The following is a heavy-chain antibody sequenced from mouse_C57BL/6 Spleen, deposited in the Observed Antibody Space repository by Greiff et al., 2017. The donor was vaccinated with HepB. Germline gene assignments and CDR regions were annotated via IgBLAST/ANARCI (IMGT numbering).Heavy chain of an antibody. CDR3: VYYDYDGFAY. J-gene: IGHJ3*01. CDR1: GYTFTDYY. V-gene: IGHV1-26*01. CDR2: INPNNGGT. D-gene: IGHD2-4*01. Sequence: EVQLQQSGPELVKPGASVKISCKASGYTFTDYYMNWVKQSHGKSLEWIGDINPNNGGTSYNQKFKGKATLTVDKSSSTAYMELRSLTSEDSAVYYCVYYDYDGFAYWGQGTLVTVSA.